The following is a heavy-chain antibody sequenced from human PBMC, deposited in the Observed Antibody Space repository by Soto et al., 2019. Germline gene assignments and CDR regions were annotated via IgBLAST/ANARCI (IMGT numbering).Heavy chain of an antibody. D-gene: IGHD3-10*01. CDR1: GFTFGYYA. J-gene: IGHJ5*02. Sequence: QPGGSLRLSCTASGFTFGYYAMSWVRQSPGKGLEWVGFIRSKAYGGTTEYAASVKGRFTISRDDSKSIAYLQMNSLKTEDTAVYYCTRGPMGGNWFDPWGQGTLVTVSS. CDR3: TRGPMGGNWFDP. V-gene: IGHV3-49*04. CDR2: IRSKAYGGTT.